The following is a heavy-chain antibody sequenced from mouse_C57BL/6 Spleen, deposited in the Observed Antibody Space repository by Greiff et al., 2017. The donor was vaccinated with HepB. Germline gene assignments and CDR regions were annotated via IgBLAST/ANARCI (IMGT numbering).Heavy chain of an antibody. J-gene: IGHJ4*01. D-gene: IGHD1-1*01. V-gene: IGHV1-85*01. Sequence: QVQLQQSGPELVKPGASVKLSCKASGYTFTSYDINWVKQRPGQGLEWIGWIYPRDGSTKYNEKFKGKATLTVDTSSSTAYMELHSLTSEDSAVYFCARSPYYYGSSYKAAMDYWGQGTSVTVSS. CDR1: GYTFTSYD. CDR2: IYPRDGST. CDR3: ARSPYYYGSSYKAAMDY.